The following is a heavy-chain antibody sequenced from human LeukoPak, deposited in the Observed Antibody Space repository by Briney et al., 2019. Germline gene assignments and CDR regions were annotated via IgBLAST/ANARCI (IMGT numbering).Heavy chain of an antibody. Sequence: GEALKTYCKCSGYSLTNYWIGWVRQIPRKGMEWMGIIYPGDSDTRYSPSFQGQVTISADKSISTAYLQWSSLKASDTAMYYCARRRFGTLVVDYWGQGTLVTVSS. CDR1: GYSLTNYW. D-gene: IGHD3-10*01. CDR2: IYPGDSDT. V-gene: IGHV5-51*01. J-gene: IGHJ4*02. CDR3: ARRRFGTLVVDY.